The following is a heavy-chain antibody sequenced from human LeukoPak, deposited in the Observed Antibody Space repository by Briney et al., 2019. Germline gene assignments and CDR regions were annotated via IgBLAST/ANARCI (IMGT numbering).Heavy chain of an antibody. CDR1: GYTFTGYY. CDR2: INPNSGGT. CDR3: ARVTMTDAFDI. V-gene: IGHV1-2*02. D-gene: IGHD3-22*01. Sequence: ASVKVSCKASGYTFTGYYMHWVRQAPGQGLKWMGWINPNSGGTNYAQKFQGRVTMTRDTSISTAYMELSRLRSDDAAVYYCARVTMTDAFDIWGQGTMVTVSS. J-gene: IGHJ3*02.